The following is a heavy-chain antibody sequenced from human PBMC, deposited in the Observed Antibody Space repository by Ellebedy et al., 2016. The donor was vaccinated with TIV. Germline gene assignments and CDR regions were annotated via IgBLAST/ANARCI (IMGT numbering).Heavy chain of an antibody. CDR3: TKDGSGTMNF. Sequence: GESLKISCAVSGFTFSTSWMSWVRQAPGQGLEWVANMNGDGNERYYVDSVEGRFNISRDNTRNSLYLQMNSLRADDTAVDYCTKDGSGTMNFWGQGTLVTVSS. J-gene: IGHJ4*02. CDR2: MNGDGNER. V-gene: IGHV3-7*01. D-gene: IGHD1-1*01. CDR1: GFTFSTSW.